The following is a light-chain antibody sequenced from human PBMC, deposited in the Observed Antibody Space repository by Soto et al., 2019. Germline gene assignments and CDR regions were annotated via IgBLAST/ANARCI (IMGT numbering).Light chain of an antibody. CDR3: QQYGSSPVT. J-gene: IGKJ1*01. CDR2: GAS. CDR1: QSVSSSY. Sequence: EIMLTQSPGTLSLSPGERATLSCRASQSVSSSYLAWYQQKPGQAPRLLIYGASSRATGIPDRFSGSGSGTDFTLTISSLEPEDFAVYYWQQYGSSPVTYGQGTRGDIK. V-gene: IGKV3-20*01.